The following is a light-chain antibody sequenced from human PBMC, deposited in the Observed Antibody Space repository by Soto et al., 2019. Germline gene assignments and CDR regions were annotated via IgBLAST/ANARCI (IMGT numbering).Light chain of an antibody. V-gene: IGKV3-20*01. CDR2: CAS. J-gene: IGKJ2*01. CDR3: HRNGNSAMFT. CDR1: QSVSSSY. Sequence: EIVLTQSPGTLSLSPGDRSTLSCRASQSVSSSYLAWYQQKPGQAPSLIIYCASNRATGIPDRFSGGGSRTDFTLTISRLEPEDFSVYYCHRNGNSAMFTVGQGTKPAIK.